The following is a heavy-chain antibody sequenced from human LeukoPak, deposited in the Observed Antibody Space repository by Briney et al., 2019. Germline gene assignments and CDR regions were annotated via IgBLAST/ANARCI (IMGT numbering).Heavy chain of an antibody. CDR1: GYTFTGYY. J-gene: IGHJ6*03. Sequence: ASVKVSCKASGYTFTGYYMHWVRQAPGQGLEWMGWINPNSGGTNYAQKFQGRVTMTRDTSISTAYMELSRLRSDDTAVYYCARDEGYSYGPHYYYYMDVWGKGTTVTISS. CDR2: INPNSGGT. D-gene: IGHD5-18*01. CDR3: ARDEGYSYGPHYYYYMDV. V-gene: IGHV1-2*02.